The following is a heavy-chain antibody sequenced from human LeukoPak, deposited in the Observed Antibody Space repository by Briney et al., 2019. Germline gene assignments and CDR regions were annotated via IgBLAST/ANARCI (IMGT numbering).Heavy chain of an antibody. Sequence: SGGSLRLSCAASGFTFSSYGMHWVRQAPGKGLEWVAFIRYDGSNKYYADSVKGRFTISRDNSKNTLYLQMNSLRAEDTAVYYCAKDYGSWPYYLDYWGQGTLVTVSS. D-gene: IGHD6-13*01. CDR1: GFTFSSYG. CDR2: IRYDGSNK. J-gene: IGHJ4*02. CDR3: AKDYGSWPYYLDY. V-gene: IGHV3-30*02.